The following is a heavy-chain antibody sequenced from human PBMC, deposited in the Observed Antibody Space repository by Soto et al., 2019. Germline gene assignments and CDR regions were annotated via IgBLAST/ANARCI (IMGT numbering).Heavy chain of an antibody. V-gene: IGHV3-7*01. Sequence: GGSLRLSCAASGFTFSSYWMSWVRQAPGKGLEWVANIKQDGSEKYYVDSVKGRFTISRDNAKNSLYLQMNSLRAEDTAVYYCARDLNRYCSGGSCYSGTTPWHDYWGQGTLVTVSS. J-gene: IGHJ4*02. CDR3: ARDLNRYCSGGSCYSGTTPWHDY. D-gene: IGHD2-15*01. CDR2: IKQDGSEK. CDR1: GFTFSSYW.